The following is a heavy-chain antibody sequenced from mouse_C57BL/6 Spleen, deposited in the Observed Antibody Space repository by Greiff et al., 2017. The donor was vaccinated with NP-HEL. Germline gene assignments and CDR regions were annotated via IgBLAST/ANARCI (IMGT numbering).Heavy chain of an antibody. CDR3: ARYYDYDDGFAY. CDR1: GYTFTDYY. CDR2: IYPGSGNT. J-gene: IGHJ3*01. D-gene: IGHD2-4*01. Sequence: VQRVESGAELVRPGASVKLSCKASGYTFTDYYINWVKQRPGQGLEWIARIYPGSGNTYYNEKFKGKATLTAEKSSSTAYMQLSSLTSEDSAVYFCARYYDYDDGFAYWGQGTLVTVSA. V-gene: IGHV1-76*01.